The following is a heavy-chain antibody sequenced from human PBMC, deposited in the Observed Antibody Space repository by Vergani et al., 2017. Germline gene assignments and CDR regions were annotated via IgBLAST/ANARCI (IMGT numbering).Heavy chain of an antibody. J-gene: IGHJ2*01. Sequence: VSCKASGYTFTSYDINWVRQATGQGLEWMGWMNPNSGNTGYAQKFQGRVTMTRNTSISTAYMELSSLRSEDTAVYYCARAVEYYGDYVYWYFDLWGRGTLVTVSS. CDR2: MNPNSGNT. D-gene: IGHD4-17*01. CDR3: ARAVEYYGDYVYWYFDL. CDR1: GYTFTSYD. V-gene: IGHV1-8*01.